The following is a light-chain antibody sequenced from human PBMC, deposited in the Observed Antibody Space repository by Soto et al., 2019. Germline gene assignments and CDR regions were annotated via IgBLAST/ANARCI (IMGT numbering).Light chain of an antibody. CDR3: CAFVRSNALL. Sequence: QSALTQPASVSGSPGQSITISCTGTSSDVGSYNFVSWYQHHPGKAPKFIIYEDNKRPSGVSNRFSGSKSGNTASLTISGLQAEDEADYYCCAFVRSNALLFGGGTKLTVL. CDR2: EDN. CDR1: SSDVGSYNF. J-gene: IGLJ2*01. V-gene: IGLV2-23*01.